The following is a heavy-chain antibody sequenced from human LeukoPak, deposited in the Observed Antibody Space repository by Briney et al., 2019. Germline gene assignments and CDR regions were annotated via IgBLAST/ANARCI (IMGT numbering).Heavy chain of an antibody. CDR1: GYSISSGYY. V-gene: IGHV3-53*05. J-gene: IGHJ4*02. Sequence: ETLSLTCTISGYSISSGYYWGWIRQPPGKGLEWVSIIYSGGSTSYADSVKGRFTISRDNSKNTLYLRMNSLRPEDTAVYYCARDTGYWGQGTLVTVSS. CDR2: IYSGGST. D-gene: IGHD7-27*01. CDR3: ARDTGY.